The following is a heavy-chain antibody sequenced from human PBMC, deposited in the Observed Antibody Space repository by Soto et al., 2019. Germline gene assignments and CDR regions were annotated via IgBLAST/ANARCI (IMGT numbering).Heavy chain of an antibody. J-gene: IGHJ4*02. CDR3: AKQIYGGNS. D-gene: IGHD2-21*02. CDR1: GFTFSASA. V-gene: IGHV3-73*01. Sequence: PGGSLRLSCATSGFTFSASAMHWVRQVSGKGLEWIARIRSKANNYATTYGPSVKGRFTTSRDDSENTVYLQMNSLKTEDTAIYYCAKQIYGGNSWGQGTLVTVSS. CDR2: IRSKANNYAT.